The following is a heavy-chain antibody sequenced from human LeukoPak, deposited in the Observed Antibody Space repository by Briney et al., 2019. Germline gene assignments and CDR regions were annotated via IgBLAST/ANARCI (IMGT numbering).Heavy chain of an antibody. D-gene: IGHD1-1*01. J-gene: IGHJ4*02. V-gene: IGHV3-30*03. Sequence: GGSLRLSCAASGFTFSSYGMHWVRQAPGKGLEWVAVISYDGSNKYYADSVKGRFTISRDNAKNSLYLQMNSLRAEDTAVYYCARVGLEPQGFDYWGQGTLVTVSS. CDR1: GFTFSSYG. CDR2: ISYDGSNK. CDR3: ARVGLEPQGFDY.